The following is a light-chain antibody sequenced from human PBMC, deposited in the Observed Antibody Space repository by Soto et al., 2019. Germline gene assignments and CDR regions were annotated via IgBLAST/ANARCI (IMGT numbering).Light chain of an antibody. CDR2: KAS. J-gene: IGKJ4*01. CDR1: QSISSW. V-gene: IGKV1-5*03. Sequence: DIQMTQSPSTLSASVGDRVTITCRASQSISSWLAWYQQKPGKAPKLLIYKASSLESGVPSRFSGSGSGTEFPLTISSLQTDDVATYYCQQYNGSPLTFGGGTKVEIK. CDR3: QQYNGSPLT.